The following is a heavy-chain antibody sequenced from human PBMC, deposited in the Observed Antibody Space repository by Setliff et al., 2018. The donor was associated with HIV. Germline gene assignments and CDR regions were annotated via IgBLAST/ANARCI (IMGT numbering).Heavy chain of an antibody. Sequence: GASVKVSCKASGYTFVSYYVHWLRQAPGQGLEWMGIINPREDTTTYAGRFQGRVTMTSDTSTGTVYMELSSLPSDDTAGYFCARDPTYYVFWCGHYSYFDYWGHGPLVAVSS. CDR3: ARDPTYYVFWCGHYSYFDY. CDR2: INPREDTT. J-gene: IGHJ4*01. V-gene: IGHV1-46*01. CDR1: GYTFVSYY. D-gene: IGHD3-3*01.